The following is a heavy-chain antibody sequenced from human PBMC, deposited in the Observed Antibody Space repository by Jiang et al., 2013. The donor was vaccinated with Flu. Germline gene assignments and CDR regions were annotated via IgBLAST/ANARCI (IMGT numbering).Heavy chain of an antibody. CDR1: GSISSGGYY. CDR3: ARAPSQGGVNYFDY. V-gene: IGHV4-31*02. CDR2: IYYSGST. Sequence: GSISSGGYYWSWIRQHPGKGLEWIGYIYYSGSTYYNPSLKSRVTISVDTSKNQXSLKLSSVTAADTAVYYCARAPSQGGVNYFDYWGQGTLVTVSS. D-gene: IGHD2-8*01. J-gene: IGHJ4*02.